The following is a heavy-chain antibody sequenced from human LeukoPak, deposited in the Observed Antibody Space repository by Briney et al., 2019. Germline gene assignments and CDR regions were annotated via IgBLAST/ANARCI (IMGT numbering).Heavy chain of an antibody. CDR3: ARDHRKRYYDSSGYYYADAFDI. J-gene: IGHJ3*02. V-gene: IGHV1-69*13. D-gene: IGHD3-22*01. Sequence: GASVKVSCKASGGTFSSYAISWVRQAPGQGLEWMGGIIPIFGTANYAQKFQGRVTITADESTSTAYMELSSLRSEDTAVYYCARDHRKRYYDSSGYYYADAFDIWGQGTMVTVSS. CDR2: IIPIFGTA. CDR1: GGTFSSYA.